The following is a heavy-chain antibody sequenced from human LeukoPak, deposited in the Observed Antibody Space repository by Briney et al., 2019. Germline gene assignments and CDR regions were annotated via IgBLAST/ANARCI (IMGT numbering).Heavy chain of an antibody. V-gene: IGHV1-8*01. CDR1: GYTFTSYD. J-gene: IGHJ4*02. D-gene: IGHD3-22*01. CDR2: MKPSSGNT. CDR3: ARAGSYYYDSSGYYLIDY. Sequence: ASVKVSCKASGYTFTSYDINWVRQATGQGLEWMGWMKPSSGNTGYAQKFQGRVTMTRNTSISTAYMELSSLRSEDTAVYYCARAGSYYYDSSGYYLIDYWGQGTLVTVSS.